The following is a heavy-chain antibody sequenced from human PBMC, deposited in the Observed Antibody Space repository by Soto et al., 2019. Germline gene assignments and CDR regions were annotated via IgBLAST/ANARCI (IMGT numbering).Heavy chain of an antibody. CDR2: FIPVYRTL. CDR3: ASGVIWIGYFTVDS. CDR1: GGSFGNSA. D-gene: IGHD3-3*01. V-gene: IGHV1-69*01. Sequence: QVQLVQSGAEVKKPGSSVKVSCKASGGSFGNSAINWVRQTPGQGLEWLGGFIPVYRTLNYAQKFQGRVTITRDESTGTAYMTLSSLESDDTAVYYCASGVIWIGYFTVDSWGQGNRVTVSS. J-gene: IGHJ4*02.